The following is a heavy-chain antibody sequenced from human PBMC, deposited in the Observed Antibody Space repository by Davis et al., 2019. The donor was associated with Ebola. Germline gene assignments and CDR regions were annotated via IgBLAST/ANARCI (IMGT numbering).Heavy chain of an antibody. V-gene: IGHV4-59*08. J-gene: IGHJ5*02. CDR3: ARHDYDFWSGYYGGNWFDP. CDR1: GDSISSYY. D-gene: IGHD3-3*01. CDR2: IYYSGST. Sequence: MPSETLSLICTVSGDSISSYYWSWIRQPPGKGLEWIGYIYYSGSTNYNPSLKSRVTISVDTSKNQFSLKLSSVTAADTAVYYCARHDYDFWSGYYGGNWFDPWGQGTLVTVSS.